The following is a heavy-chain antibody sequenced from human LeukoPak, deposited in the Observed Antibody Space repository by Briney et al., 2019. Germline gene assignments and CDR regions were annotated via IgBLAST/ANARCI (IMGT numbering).Heavy chain of an antibody. CDR2: ISAYNGNT. D-gene: IGHD6-19*01. CDR1: GYTFTSYG. Sequence: ASVKVSCKASGYTFTSYGISWVRQAPGQGLEWMGWISAYNGNTNYAQKLQGRVTMTTDTSTSTAYMELRSLRSDDTAVYYCARDPPPYIAVAGFDYWGQGTLVIVSS. J-gene: IGHJ4*02. CDR3: ARDPPPYIAVAGFDY. V-gene: IGHV1-18*01.